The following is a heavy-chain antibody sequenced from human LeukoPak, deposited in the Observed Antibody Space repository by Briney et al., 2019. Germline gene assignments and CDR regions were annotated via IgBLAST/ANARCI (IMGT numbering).Heavy chain of an antibody. CDR3: ARLYDSFRAFDI. CDR1: GGSISSYY. D-gene: IGHD2-15*01. V-gene: IGHV4-59*06. Sequence: SETLSLTCTVSGGSISSYYWSWIRQPPGKGLEWIGYIYYSGSTYYNPSLKSRVTISVDTSKNQFSLKLNSVTAADTAVYYCARLYDSFRAFDIWGQGTIITVSS. CDR2: IYYSGST. J-gene: IGHJ3*02.